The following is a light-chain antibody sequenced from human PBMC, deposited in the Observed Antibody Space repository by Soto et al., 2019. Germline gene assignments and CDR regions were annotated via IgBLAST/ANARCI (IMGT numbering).Light chain of an antibody. CDR2: RAS. Sequence: IQMTQSPSTLSGSVGDRVTITFRAIHTISTLFAWYQQKPGKAPKLLIYRASTLESGVPSRFSGSGSGTEFTLTIGCLQLDDFATYYCQHYNSYSEFTFGPGTKVDI. V-gene: IGKV1-5*03. CDR1: HTISTL. J-gene: IGKJ3*01. CDR3: QHYNSYSEFT.